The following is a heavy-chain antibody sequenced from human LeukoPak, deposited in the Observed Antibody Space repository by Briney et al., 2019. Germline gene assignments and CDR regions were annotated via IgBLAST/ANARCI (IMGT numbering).Heavy chain of an antibody. V-gene: IGHV3-21*01. CDR3: AGHHQAYSRTY. J-gene: IGHJ4*02. CDR1: GFTFSSYE. Sequence: PGGSLRLSCAASGFTFSSYEMNWVRQAPGKGLEWVSSISSSSSYIYYADSVKGRFTISRDNAKDTLYLQMNSLRAEGTGVYYCAGHHQAYSRTYWGQGTLVTVSS. CDR2: ISSSSSYI. D-gene: IGHD6-13*01.